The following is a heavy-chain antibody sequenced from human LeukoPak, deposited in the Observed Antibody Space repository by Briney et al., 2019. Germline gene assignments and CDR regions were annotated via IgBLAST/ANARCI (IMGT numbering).Heavy chain of an antibody. CDR2: ISDTGATT. CDR1: GFTFSSYA. D-gene: IGHD2-8*01. J-gene: IGHJ4*02. V-gene: IGHV3-23*01. Sequence: GGSLRLSCAGSGFTFSSYAMSWVRQAPGKGLEWVSAISDTGATTCDADSVKGRFTISRDNSRSTLYLQMNSLRAEDTALYYCAKDTSIGRYCTNGVCSPFDYWGQGTLVTVSS. CDR3: AKDTSIGRYCTNGVCSPFDY.